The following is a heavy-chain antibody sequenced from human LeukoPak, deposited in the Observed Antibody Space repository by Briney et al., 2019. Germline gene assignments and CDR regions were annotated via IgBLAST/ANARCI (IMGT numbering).Heavy chain of an antibody. Sequence: SETLSLTCTVSGGSISSYYWSWIRQPAGKGLEWIGRIYTSGSPNYNPSLKSRVTMSIDTSKNQFSLKLSSVTAADTAVYYCARGGTRWFGAYNWFDPWGQGTLVTVSS. V-gene: IGHV4-4*07. J-gene: IGHJ5*02. CDR3: ARGGTRWFGAYNWFDP. CDR1: GGSISSYY. D-gene: IGHD3-10*01. CDR2: IYTSGSP.